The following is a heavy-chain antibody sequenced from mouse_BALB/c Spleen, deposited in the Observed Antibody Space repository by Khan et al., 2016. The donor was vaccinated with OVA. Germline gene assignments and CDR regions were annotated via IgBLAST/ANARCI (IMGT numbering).Heavy chain of an antibody. V-gene: IGHV3-2*02. J-gene: IGHJ1*01. CDR1: GYSITSDYA. CDR3: TKVRYYEWYFDV. Sequence: EVQLQESGPGLVKPSQSLSLTCTVTGYSITSDYAWNWIRQFPGNKLEWLGYISYSGSTTYNPSLKSRISITRDTSKNQFFLQLNSVTAEDTATYYCTKVRYYEWYFDVWGAGTTVTVSS. D-gene: IGHD1-1*01. CDR2: ISYSGST.